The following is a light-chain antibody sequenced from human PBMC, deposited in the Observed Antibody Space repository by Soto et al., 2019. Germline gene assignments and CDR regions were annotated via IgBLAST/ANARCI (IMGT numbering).Light chain of an antibody. CDR2: VAS. Sequence: EIVMTQSPATLSVSPGERATLSCRASQSVSSNLAWYQQKPGQTPKLLIYVASTRATGIPARFSGSGSGTDFTLTISSLEPEDFAVYYCQQRSNWLFTFGGGTKVEIK. J-gene: IGKJ4*01. V-gene: IGKV3-11*01. CDR1: QSVSSN. CDR3: QQRSNWLFT.